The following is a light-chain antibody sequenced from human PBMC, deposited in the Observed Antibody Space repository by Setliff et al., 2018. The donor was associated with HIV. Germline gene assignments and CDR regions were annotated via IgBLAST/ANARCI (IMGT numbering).Light chain of an antibody. J-gene: IGLJ1*01. CDR1: SNDVGGSNY. Sequence: QSVLAQPASVSGSPGQSITISCTGTSNDVGGSNYVSWYQQHPGKAPKLMIYEVSNRPSWVSNRFSGSKSGNTASLTISGLQAEDEADYYCSSYTFSSTPYVFGTGTKVTVL. CDR2: EVS. V-gene: IGLV2-14*01. CDR3: SSYTFSSTPYV.